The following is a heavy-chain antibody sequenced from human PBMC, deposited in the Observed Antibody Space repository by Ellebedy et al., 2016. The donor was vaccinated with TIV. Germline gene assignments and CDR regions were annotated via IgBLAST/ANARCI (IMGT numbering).Heavy chain of an antibody. CDR3: ARMITFGGVIVSIPNWFDP. CDR2: IYYSGST. D-gene: IGHD3-16*02. Sequence: SETLSLTXTVSGGSISSSRYYWGWIRQPPGKGLEWIGSIYYSGSTYYNPSLKSRVTISVDTSKNQFSLKLSSVTAADTAVYYCARMITFGGVIVSIPNWFDPWGQGTLVTVSS. V-gene: IGHV4-39*01. J-gene: IGHJ5*02. CDR1: GGSISSSRYY.